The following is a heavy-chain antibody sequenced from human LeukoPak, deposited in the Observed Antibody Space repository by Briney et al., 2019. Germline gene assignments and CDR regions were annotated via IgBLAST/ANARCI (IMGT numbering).Heavy chain of an antibody. V-gene: IGHV3-64*04. Sequence: GGSLRLSCSASGFTFSSSAMYWVRQAPGKGLEYVSAFSSDGSSTFYADSVKGRFTISRDNSKNMLYLQMNSLRAEDTAVYYCAKRGCDTNGCPYYFDYWGQGTLVTVSS. D-gene: IGHD2-8*01. CDR1: GFTFSSSA. CDR3: AKRGCDTNGCPYYFDY. J-gene: IGHJ4*02. CDR2: FSSDGSST.